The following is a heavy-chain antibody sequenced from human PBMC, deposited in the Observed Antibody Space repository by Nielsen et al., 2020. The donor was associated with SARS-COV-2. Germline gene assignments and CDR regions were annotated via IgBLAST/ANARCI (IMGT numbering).Heavy chain of an antibody. V-gene: IGHV4-31*02. CDR2: IYYSGST. CDR3: ARASPDYGDDAFDI. Sequence: WIRQPPGKGLEWIGYIYYSGSTNYNPSLKSRVTISVDTSKNQFSLKLSSVTAADTAVYYCARASPDYGDDAFDIWGQGTMVTVSS. J-gene: IGHJ3*02. D-gene: IGHD4-17*01.